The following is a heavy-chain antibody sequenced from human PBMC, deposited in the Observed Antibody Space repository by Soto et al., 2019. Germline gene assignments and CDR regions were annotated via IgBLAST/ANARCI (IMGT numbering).Heavy chain of an antibody. Sequence: QVQLVQSGAEVKKPGSSVKVSCKASGGTFSSYAISWVRQAPGQGLEWMGGIIPIFGTANYAQKFQGRVTITADESTSTAYMELSILRSEDTAVYYCASGLVTNWGSYADWYFDLWGRGTLVTVSS. CDR1: GGTFSSYA. J-gene: IGHJ2*01. CDR3: ASGLVTNWGSYADWYFDL. CDR2: IIPIFGTA. V-gene: IGHV1-69*01. D-gene: IGHD7-27*01.